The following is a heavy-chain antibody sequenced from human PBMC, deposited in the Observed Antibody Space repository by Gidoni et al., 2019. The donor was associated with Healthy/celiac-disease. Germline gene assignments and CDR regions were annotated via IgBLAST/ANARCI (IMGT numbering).Heavy chain of an antibody. CDR1: GFTFSSYS. J-gene: IGHJ6*04. Sequence: EVQLVESGGGLVKTGGSLRLSCAASGFTFSSYSMNWVRQAPGTGLGWLSSISISSSYIYYADSVKGRFTISRDNAKNSLYLQMNSLRAEYTAVYYCARDMRPNYYGMDVWGKGTTVTVSS. V-gene: IGHV3-21*01. D-gene: IGHD2-2*01. CDR2: ISISSSYI. CDR3: ARDMRPNYYGMDV.